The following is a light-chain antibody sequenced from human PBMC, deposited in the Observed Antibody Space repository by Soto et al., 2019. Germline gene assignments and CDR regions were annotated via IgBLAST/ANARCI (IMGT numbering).Light chain of an antibody. J-gene: IGKJ4*01. V-gene: IGKV3-11*01. CDR3: QHRTKWPLT. Sequence: EIVLTQSPATLSLSPGERATLSCRASQSVGNNLAWYQQKPGQPPRLLIYDTSSRATGIPARFSGSGSGTDFPLTISSLEPEDFAVYYCQHRTKWPLTFGGGTKVEIK. CDR1: QSVGNN. CDR2: DTS.